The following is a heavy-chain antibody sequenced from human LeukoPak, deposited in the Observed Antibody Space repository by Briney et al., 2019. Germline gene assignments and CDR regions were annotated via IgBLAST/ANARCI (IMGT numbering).Heavy chain of an antibody. V-gene: IGHV4-59*02. D-gene: IGHD6-19*01. CDR3: ARAGSGWSFDY. Sequence: SETLSLTCTVSGACVSTYYWSWIRQPPGKGLEWIGCMYYSGTTNYSPSLKSRVTISVDTSKNQVSLNLSSVTAADTAVYYCARAGSGWSFDYWGQGALVTVSS. J-gene: IGHJ4*02. CDR2: MYYSGTT. CDR1: GACVSTYY.